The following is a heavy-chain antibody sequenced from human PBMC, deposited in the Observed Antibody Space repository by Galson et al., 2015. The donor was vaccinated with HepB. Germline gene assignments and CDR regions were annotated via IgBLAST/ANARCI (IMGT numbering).Heavy chain of an antibody. Sequence: SVKVSCKASGGTFSSYAISWVRQAPGQGLEWMGGIIPIFGTANYAQKFQGRVAITADESTSTAYMELSSLRSEDTAVYYCARRLYDFWSGMDVWGQGTTVTVSS. D-gene: IGHD3-3*01. CDR2: IIPIFGTA. V-gene: IGHV1-69*13. CDR3: ARRLYDFWSGMDV. CDR1: GGTFSSYA. J-gene: IGHJ6*02.